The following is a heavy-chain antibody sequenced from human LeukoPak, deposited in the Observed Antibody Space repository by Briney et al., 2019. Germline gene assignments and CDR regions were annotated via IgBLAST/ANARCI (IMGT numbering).Heavy chain of an antibody. J-gene: IGHJ6*03. V-gene: IGHV4-34*01. CDR1: GGSFSGYY. CDR3: ASLPRSNIAYMDV. Sequence: AETLSLTCAVYGGSFSGYYWSWIRQPPGKGLEWIGEINHSGSTNYNPSLKSRVTISVDTSKNQFSLKLSSVTAADTAVYYCASLPRSNIAYMDVWGKGITVTVPS. CDR2: INHSGST. D-gene: IGHD6-13*01.